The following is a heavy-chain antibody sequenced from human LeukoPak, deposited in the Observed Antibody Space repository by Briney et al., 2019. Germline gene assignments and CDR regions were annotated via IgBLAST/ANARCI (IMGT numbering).Heavy chain of an antibody. Sequence: KASETLSLTCTVSGGSISSYYWSWIRQPPGKGLEWIGYIYYSGSTNYNPSLKSRVTISVDTSKNQFSLKLSSVTAADTAVYYCARRRDNWSNFDYWGQGTLVTVSS. V-gene: IGHV4-59*01. CDR1: GGSISSYY. D-gene: IGHD1-20*01. CDR2: IYYSGST. J-gene: IGHJ4*02. CDR3: ARRRDNWSNFDY.